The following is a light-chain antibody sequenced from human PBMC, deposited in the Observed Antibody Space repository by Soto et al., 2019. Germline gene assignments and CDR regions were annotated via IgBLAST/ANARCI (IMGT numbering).Light chain of an antibody. J-gene: IGLJ1*01. CDR2: RNN. Sequence: SVLTQPPSASGTPGQRVTISCSGSSSNIGSNYVYWYQQLPGTAPKLLIYRNNQRPSGVPDRFSGSKSGTSAPLAISGLRSEDEADYYCAAWDDSLSGSYVFGTGTKVTVL. CDR1: SSNIGSNY. V-gene: IGLV1-47*01. CDR3: AAWDDSLSGSYV.